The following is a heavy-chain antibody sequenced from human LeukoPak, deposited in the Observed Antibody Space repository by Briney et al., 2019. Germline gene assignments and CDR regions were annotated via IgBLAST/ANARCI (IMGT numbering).Heavy chain of an antibody. D-gene: IGHD3-16*02. CDR1: GGSINGYW. CDR3: ARAGYTISSYRFDY. J-gene: IGHJ4*02. V-gene: IGHV4-4*07. CDR2: IYTTGRT. Sequence: SETLSLNCSVSGGSINGYWWSWIRQPAGKGLEFIGRIYTTGRTNYNPSLKSRVSMSVDTSQNKFSLELRSVTAADTAVYFCARAGYTISSYRFDYWGQGALVTVSS.